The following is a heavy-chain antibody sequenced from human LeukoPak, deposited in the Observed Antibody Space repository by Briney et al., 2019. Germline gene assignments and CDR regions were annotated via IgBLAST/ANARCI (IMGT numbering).Heavy chain of an antibody. CDR3: AKDRGTIMITHFDY. CDR1: GFTFSSYG. J-gene: IGHJ4*02. CDR2: ISSSGGST. V-gene: IGHV3-23*01. D-gene: IGHD3-16*01. Sequence: PGGTLRLSCAASGFTFSSYGMSWVRQAPGKRLEWVSAISSSGGSTYYADSVKGRFTISRDNSKNTLYLQMNSLRAEDTAVYYCAKDRGTIMITHFDYWGQGTLVTVSS.